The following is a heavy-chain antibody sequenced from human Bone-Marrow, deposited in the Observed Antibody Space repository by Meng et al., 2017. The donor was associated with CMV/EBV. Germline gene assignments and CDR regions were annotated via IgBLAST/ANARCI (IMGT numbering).Heavy chain of an antibody. CDR1: GFTFSSYD. CDR2: IGTAGDT. Sequence: GGSLRLSCAASGFTFSSYDMHWVRQATGKGLEWVSAIGTAGDTYYPGSVKGRFTISRENAKNSLYLQMNSLRAGDTAVYYCARDSGDHTALWGMDVWGQGTTVTVSS. CDR3: ARDSGDHTALWGMDV. V-gene: IGHV3-13*01. D-gene: IGHD3-10*01. J-gene: IGHJ6*02.